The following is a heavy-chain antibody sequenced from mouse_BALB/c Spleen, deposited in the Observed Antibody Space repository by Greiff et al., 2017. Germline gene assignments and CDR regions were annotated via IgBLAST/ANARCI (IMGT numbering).Heavy chain of an antibody. V-gene: IGHV5-4*02. CDR3: ARDTYGYDWDY. D-gene: IGHD2-2*01. J-gene: IGHJ4*01. Sequence: EVKLMESGGGLVKPGGSLKLSCAASGFTFSDSYMYWVRQTPEKRLEWVATISDGGSYTYYPDSVKGRFTISRDNAKNNLYLQMSSLKSEDTAMYYCARDTYGYDWDYWGQGTSVTVSS. CDR2: ISDGGSYT. CDR1: GFTFSDSY.